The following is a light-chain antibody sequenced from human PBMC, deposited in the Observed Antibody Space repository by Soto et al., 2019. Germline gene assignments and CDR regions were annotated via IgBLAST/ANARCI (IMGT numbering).Light chain of an antibody. CDR2: SNT. V-gene: IGLV1-40*01. CDR3: QSYDSSLSGYV. Sequence: QSVLTQPPSMSGAPGQRVTISCTGSSSNIGAGYDVHWYQQVPGTAPKLLIYSNTNRPSGVPDRLSGSKSGTSASLAITGLQAEDEADYYGQSYDSSLSGYVFGPGTKLTVL. J-gene: IGLJ1*01. CDR1: SSNIGAGYD.